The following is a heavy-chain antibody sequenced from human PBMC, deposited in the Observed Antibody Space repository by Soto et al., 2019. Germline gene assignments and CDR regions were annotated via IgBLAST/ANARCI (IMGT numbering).Heavy chain of an antibody. Sequence: SETLSLTCAVSGGSISSINWWTWVRQPPGKGLEWIGEIYHSGSTNYNPSLKSRVTISLDKSKNQFSLKLNSVTAADTAVYYCARVLNSSGNFDYWGQGTLVTVSS. CDR1: GGSISSINW. CDR3: ARVLNSSGNFDY. J-gene: IGHJ4*02. CDR2: IYHSGST. D-gene: IGHD6-19*01. V-gene: IGHV4-4*02.